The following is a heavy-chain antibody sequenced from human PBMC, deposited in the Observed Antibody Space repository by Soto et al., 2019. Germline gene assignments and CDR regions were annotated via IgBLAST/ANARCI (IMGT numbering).Heavy chain of an antibody. V-gene: IGHV3-23*01. CDR3: SKYPRVWYYDSSGYYPN. J-gene: IGHJ4*02. Sequence: PGGSLRLSCAASGFTFSSYAMSWVRQAPGKGLEWVSAISGSGGSTYYADSVKGRFTISRDNSKNTLYLQMNSLRAEDTAVYYCSKYPRVWYYDSSGYYPNSGQGTLVTVSS. CDR2: ISGSGGST. CDR1: GFTFSSYA. D-gene: IGHD3-22*01.